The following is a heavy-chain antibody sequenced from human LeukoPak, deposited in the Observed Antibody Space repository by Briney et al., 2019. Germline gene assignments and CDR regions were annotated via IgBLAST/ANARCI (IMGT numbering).Heavy chain of an antibody. Sequence: PSETLSLTCTVSGGSISSYYWSWIRQPPGKGLEWIGYIYYSGSTNYNPSLKSRVTISVDTSKNQFSLKLSAVTAADTAVYYCARGRDWGRRGDYWGQGTLVTVSS. D-gene: IGHD3-16*01. CDR3: ARGRDWGRRGDY. V-gene: IGHV4-59*12. J-gene: IGHJ4*02. CDR2: IYYSGST. CDR1: GGSISSYY.